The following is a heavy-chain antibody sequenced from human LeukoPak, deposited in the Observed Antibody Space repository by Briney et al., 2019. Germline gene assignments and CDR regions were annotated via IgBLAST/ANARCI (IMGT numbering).Heavy chain of an antibody. Sequence: SQTLSLTCTVSGGSISSGGYYWSWIRQHPGKGLEWIGYIYYSGSTYYNPSLKSRVTISVDTSKNQFSLKLSSVTAADTAVYYCARDQVGSWYGEGDYWGQGTLVTVSS. CDR1: GGSISSGGYY. CDR2: IYYSGST. V-gene: IGHV4-31*03. CDR3: ARDQVGSWYGEGDY. J-gene: IGHJ4*02. D-gene: IGHD6-13*01.